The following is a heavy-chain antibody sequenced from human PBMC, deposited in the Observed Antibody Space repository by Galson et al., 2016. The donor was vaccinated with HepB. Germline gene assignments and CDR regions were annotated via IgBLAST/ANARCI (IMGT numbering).Heavy chain of an antibody. Sequence: SLRLSCAASGFTFSSCAMSWVRQAPGKGLEWVSAIGGGGGSSYFADSVKGRFTISRDNSKNTLYLQMNSLRAEDTAVYYCAKHSRDYSDSGGYYYGRHFDVWGRGTLVTVSS. CDR2: IGGGGGSS. CDR3: AKHSRDYSDSGGYYYGRHFDV. CDR1: GFTFSSCA. J-gene: IGHJ2*01. V-gene: IGHV3-23*01. D-gene: IGHD3-22*01.